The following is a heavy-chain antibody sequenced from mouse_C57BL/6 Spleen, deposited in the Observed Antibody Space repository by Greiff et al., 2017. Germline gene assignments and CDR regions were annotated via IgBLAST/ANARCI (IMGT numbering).Heavy chain of an antibody. J-gene: IGHJ3*01. CDR1: GFSLTSYG. CDR2: IWSGGST. CDR3: ARNWRGNSWFAY. D-gene: IGHD2-1*01. Sequence: QVQLKESGPGLVQPSQSLSITCTASGFSLTSYGVHWVRQSPGKGLEWLGVIWSGGSTDYNAAFISRLSISKDNSKSQVFFRINSLQADDTAIYYCARNWRGNSWFAYWGQGTLVTVSA. V-gene: IGHV2-2*01.